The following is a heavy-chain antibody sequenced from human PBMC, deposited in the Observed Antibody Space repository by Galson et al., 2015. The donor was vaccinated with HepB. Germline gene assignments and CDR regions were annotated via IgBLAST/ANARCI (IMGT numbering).Heavy chain of an antibody. V-gene: IGHV1-46*03. CDR1: GYTFTSYY. D-gene: IGHD4-17*01. CDR2: INPSGGST. Sequence: SVKVSCKASGYTFTSYYMHWVRQAPGQGLEWMGIINPSGGSTSYAQKFQGRVTMTRDTSTSTVYMELSSLRSEDTAVYYCASLDYGDYTRGFDPWGREPWSPSPQ. CDR3: ASLDYGDYTRGFDP. J-gene: IGHJ5*02.